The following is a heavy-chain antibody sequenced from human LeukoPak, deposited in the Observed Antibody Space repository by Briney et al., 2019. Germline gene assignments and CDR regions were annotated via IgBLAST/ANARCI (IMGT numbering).Heavy chain of an antibody. D-gene: IGHD1/OR15-1a*01. CDR2: IYYSGST. Sequence: SETLSLTCTVSGGSISSYYWSWIRQPPGKGLEWIGYIYYSGSTNYNPSLKSRVTISVDTSKNQFSLKLSSVTAADTAVYYCARQRGRHREQRAFDIWGQGTMVTVSS. J-gene: IGHJ3*02. CDR1: GGSISSYY. V-gene: IGHV4-59*08. CDR3: ARQRGRHREQRAFDI.